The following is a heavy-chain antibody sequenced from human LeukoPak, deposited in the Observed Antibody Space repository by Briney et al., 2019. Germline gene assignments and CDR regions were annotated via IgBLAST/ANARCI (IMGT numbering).Heavy chain of an antibody. CDR2: ISNDSVDK. D-gene: IGHD3-3*01. Sequence: GGSLRLSCVGSVFTSSDYYMSWIRQVPGKGVEWVSYISNDSVDKYYVDSVRGRFNISRDNAKKSMYLQMSGLRVEDTAVYYCARRDWVSGAVRAFDIWGQGTMVTVSS. CDR3: ARRDWVSGAVRAFDI. V-gene: IGHV3-11*04. CDR1: VFTSSDYY. J-gene: IGHJ3*02.